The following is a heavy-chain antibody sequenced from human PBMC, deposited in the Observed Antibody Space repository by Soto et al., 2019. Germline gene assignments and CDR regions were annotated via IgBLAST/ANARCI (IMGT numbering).Heavy chain of an antibody. CDR2: IYHSGST. V-gene: IGHV4-4*02. CDR1: GGSVSSSNW. D-gene: IGHD1-26*01. CDR3: ARDKRREYDGMDV. J-gene: IGHJ6*02. Sequence: QVQLQESGPGLVKPSGTLSLTCAVSGGSVSSSNWWSWVRQPPGKGLEWIGEIYHSGSTNYSPSLKSRVTISVDKFKNQFSLKLSSVTAADTAVYYCARDKRREYDGMDVWGQGTTVIVSS.